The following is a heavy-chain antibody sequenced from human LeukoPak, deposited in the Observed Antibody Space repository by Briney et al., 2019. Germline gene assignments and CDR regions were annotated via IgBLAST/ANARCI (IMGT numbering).Heavy chain of an antibody. J-gene: IGHJ4*02. D-gene: IGHD3-10*01. CDR2: ISGDGGST. Sequence: GGSLRLSCAASGFTFDDYAMHWVRQAPGKGLEWVSLISGDGGSTYYADSVKGRFTISRDNSKNTLYLQMSGLRTEDTAVYYCLRDATGAGDFWGQGTLVTVSS. CDR3: LRDATGAGDF. V-gene: IGHV3-43*02. CDR1: GFTFDDYA.